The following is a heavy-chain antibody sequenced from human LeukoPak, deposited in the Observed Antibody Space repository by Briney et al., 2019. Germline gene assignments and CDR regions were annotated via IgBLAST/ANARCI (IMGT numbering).Heavy chain of an antibody. D-gene: IGHD6-13*01. Sequence: PGGSLRLSCAASGFTFSTYGMNWVRQAPGKGLEWVSAISAGGGNTYYADSVKGRFTISRDNSKNTLFLEMNSLRAEDTAVYYCAKEEQQLISHGFDYWGQGTLVTVSS. CDR1: GFTFSTYG. V-gene: IGHV3-23*01. CDR2: ISAGGGNT. J-gene: IGHJ4*02. CDR3: AKEEQQLISHGFDY.